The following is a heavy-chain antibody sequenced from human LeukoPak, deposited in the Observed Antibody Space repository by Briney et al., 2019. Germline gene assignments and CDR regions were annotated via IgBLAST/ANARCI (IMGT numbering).Heavy chain of an antibody. Sequence: PGGPLRLSCAVSGFPLSSYAMSWVRQGPGKGLVWVSRFLSDGSRTTYADSVKGRFTISGDNAKNTLYLQMNSLRAEDTAVYYCARVGDYGSGFDFWGQGTLVTVSS. CDR2: FLSDGSRT. V-gene: IGHV3-74*01. CDR1: GFPLSSYA. D-gene: IGHD3-10*01. CDR3: ARVGDYGSGFDF. J-gene: IGHJ4*02.